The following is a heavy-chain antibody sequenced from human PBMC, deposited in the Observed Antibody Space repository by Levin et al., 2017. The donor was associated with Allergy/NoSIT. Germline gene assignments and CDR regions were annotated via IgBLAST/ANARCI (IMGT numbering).Heavy chain of an antibody. V-gene: IGHV3-66*01. J-gene: IGHJ3*02. D-gene: IGHD6-13*01. CDR2: IYSGGST. CDR1: GFTVSSNY. Sequence: GGSLRLSCAASGFTVSSNYMSWVRQAPGKGLEWVSVIYSGGSTYYADSVKGRFTISRDNSKNTLYLQMNSLRAEDTAVYYCARDGGAGYSSSWANRGDAFDIWGQGTMVTVSS. CDR3: ARDGGAGYSSSWANRGDAFDI.